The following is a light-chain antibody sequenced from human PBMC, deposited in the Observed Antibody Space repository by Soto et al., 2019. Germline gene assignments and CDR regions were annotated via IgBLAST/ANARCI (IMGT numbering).Light chain of an antibody. V-gene: IGKV1-5*01. CDR3: QHHNSYSQT. J-gene: IGKJ1*01. CDR2: GAS. Sequence: DIQLTQSPPTLSASVGDRVTITCRASQSIRYYLAWYQQMPGKAPKLLIYGASSLQSGVPSRFSGSGSGTEFTLTISSLHPDDFATYFCQHHNSYSQTFGQGTKVEIK. CDR1: QSIRYY.